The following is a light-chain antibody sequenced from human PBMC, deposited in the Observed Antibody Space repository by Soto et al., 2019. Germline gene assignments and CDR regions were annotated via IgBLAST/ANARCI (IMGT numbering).Light chain of an antibody. J-gene: IGKJ2*01. CDR1: QVIGSRY. CDR2: GAS. CDR3: QQFGSSIPHT. Sequence: EIVMTQSPGTLSLSPGERATISCRASQVIGSRYLAWYHQQSGQAPRLLIYGASSRATGIPDRFSGSGSGTDFTLTISRLEPEDVGVYYCQQFGSSIPHTFGQGTKLEIK. V-gene: IGKV3-20*01.